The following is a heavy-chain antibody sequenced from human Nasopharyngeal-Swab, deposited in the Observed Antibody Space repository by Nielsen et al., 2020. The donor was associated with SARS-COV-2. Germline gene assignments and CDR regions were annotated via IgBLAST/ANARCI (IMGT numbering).Heavy chain of an antibody. CDR2: IKQDGSEK. V-gene: IGHV3-7*01. D-gene: IGHD3-22*01. Sequence: GESLKISCAASGFTFSSYWLSWVRQAPGKGLEWVANIKQDGSEKYYVDSVKGRFTISRDNAKNSLYLQMNSLRAEDTAVYYCARRWDYYDSSGYYYGLSPIDYWGQGTLVTVSS. J-gene: IGHJ4*02. CDR1: GFTFSSYW. CDR3: ARRWDYYDSSGYYYGLSPIDY.